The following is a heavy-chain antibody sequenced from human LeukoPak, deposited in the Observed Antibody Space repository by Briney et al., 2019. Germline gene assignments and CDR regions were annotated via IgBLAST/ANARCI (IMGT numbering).Heavy chain of an antibody. Sequence: ASVKVSCKASGGTFSSYAISWVRQAPGQGLEWMGRIIPILGMANYAQKFQGRVTITADKSTSTAYMELSSLRSEDTAVYYCARADRAAAADYWGQGTLVTVSS. CDR1: GGTFSSYA. D-gene: IGHD6-13*01. J-gene: IGHJ4*02. V-gene: IGHV1-69*04. CDR3: ARADRAAAADY. CDR2: IIPILGMA.